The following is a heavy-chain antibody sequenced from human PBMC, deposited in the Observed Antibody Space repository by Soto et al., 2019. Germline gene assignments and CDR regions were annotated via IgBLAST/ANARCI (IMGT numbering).Heavy chain of an antibody. CDR2: MNPNSGNT. Sequence: GASVKVSCKASGYTFTSYDINWVRQATGQGLEWMGWMNPNSGNTGYAQKFQGRVTMTRNTSISTAYMELSSLRSEDTAVYYCARGVSRWLQLGNPYFDYWGQGTLVTVSS. D-gene: IGHD5-12*01. CDR3: ARGVSRWLQLGNPYFDY. V-gene: IGHV1-8*01. CDR1: GYTFTSYD. J-gene: IGHJ4*02.